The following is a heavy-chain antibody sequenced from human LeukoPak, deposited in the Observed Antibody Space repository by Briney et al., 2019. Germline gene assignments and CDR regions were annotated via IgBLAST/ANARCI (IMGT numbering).Heavy chain of an antibody. D-gene: IGHD4-23*01. CDR2: INPNSGGT. J-gene: IGHJ5*02. Sequence: ASVKVSCKASGYTFTGYYMHWVRQAPGQGLEWMGWINPNSGGTNYAQKFQGRVTMTRDTSISTAYMELSRLRSDDTAVYYCARVGGKQLPKPNWFDPWGQGTLVTVSS. CDR3: ARVGGKQLPKPNWFDP. V-gene: IGHV1-2*02. CDR1: GYTFTGYY.